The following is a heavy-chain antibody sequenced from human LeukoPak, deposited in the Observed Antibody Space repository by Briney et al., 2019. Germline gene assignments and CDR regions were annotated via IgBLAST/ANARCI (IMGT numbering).Heavy chain of an antibody. CDR1: GFTFSSYG. V-gene: IGHV3-33*01. J-gene: IGHJ4*02. Sequence: GRSLRLSRGASGFTFSSYGMHWVRQAPGKGLEWVAVIWYDGSNKYYAASVKGRFTISRDNSANTLYPQMNSLRGEDTAVYYCARGTNWNYFDHWGQGTPVTVSS. CDR2: IWYDGSNK. D-gene: IGHD1-20*01. CDR3: ARGTNWNYFDH.